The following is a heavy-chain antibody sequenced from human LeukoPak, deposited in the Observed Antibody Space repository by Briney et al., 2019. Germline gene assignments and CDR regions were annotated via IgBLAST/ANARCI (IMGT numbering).Heavy chain of an antibody. V-gene: IGHV3-21*01. CDR3: ARDREAAAGRHAFDI. Sequence: GGSLRLSCAASGFTFSSYAMNWVRQAPGKGLEWVSSISSSSSFIYYADSVKGRFTISRDNAKNSLYLQMNSLRAEDTAVYYCARDREAAAGRHAFDIWGQGTMVTVSS. CDR1: GFTFSSYA. J-gene: IGHJ3*02. D-gene: IGHD6-13*01. CDR2: ISSSSSFI.